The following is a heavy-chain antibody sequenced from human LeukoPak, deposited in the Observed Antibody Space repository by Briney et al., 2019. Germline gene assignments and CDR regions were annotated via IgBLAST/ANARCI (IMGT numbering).Heavy chain of an antibody. CDR2: ISYDGSNK. Sequence: GRSLRLSCAASGFTFSSYAMHWVRQAPGKGLEWVAVISYDGSNKYYADSVKGRFTISRDNSKNTLYLQMNSLRAEDTAVYYCAREGYSYGSLDYWGQGTLVTVSS. CDR3: AREGYSYGSLDY. J-gene: IGHJ4*02. V-gene: IGHV3-30-3*01. CDR1: GFTFSSYA. D-gene: IGHD5-18*01.